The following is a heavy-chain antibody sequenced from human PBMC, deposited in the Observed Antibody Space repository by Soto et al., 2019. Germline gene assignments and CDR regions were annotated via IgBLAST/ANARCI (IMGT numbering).Heavy chain of an antibody. CDR3: AKLPYCGGDCYSYFQH. CDR1: GFTFSSYG. CDR2: ISYDGSNK. Sequence: QVQLVESGGGVVQPGRSLRLSCAASGFTFSSYGMHWVRQAPGKGLEWVAVISYDGSNKYYADSVKGRFTISRDNSKNTLYLQMNSLRAEDTAVYYCAKLPYCGGDCYSYFQHWGQGTLVTVSS. V-gene: IGHV3-30*18. D-gene: IGHD2-21*02. J-gene: IGHJ1*01.